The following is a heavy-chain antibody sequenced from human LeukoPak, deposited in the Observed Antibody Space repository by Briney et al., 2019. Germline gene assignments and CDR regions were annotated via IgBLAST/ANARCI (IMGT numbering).Heavy chain of an antibody. CDR1: GFTFSSHA. D-gene: IGHD3-9*01. V-gene: IGHV3-64*01. CDR2: ISSNGGST. CDR3: ARGGPELRYFDWLPAWFDP. Sequence: PGGSLRLSCAASGFTFSSHAMHWVRQAPGKGLEYVSAISSNGGSTYYANSVKGRFTISRDNSKNTLYLQMGSLRAEDMAVYYCARGGPELRYFDWLPAWFDPWGQGTLVTVSS. J-gene: IGHJ5*02.